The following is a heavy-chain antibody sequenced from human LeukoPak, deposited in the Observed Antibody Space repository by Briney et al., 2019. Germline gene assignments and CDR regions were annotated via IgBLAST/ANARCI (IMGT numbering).Heavy chain of an antibody. V-gene: IGHV3-23*01. Sequence: PEAPLRLSCAASGFTFSSYAMSWVRQAPGKGLEWVSAISGSGGSTYYADSVKGRFTISRDNSKNTLYLQMNSLRAEDTAVYYCAKVNKKMADLDYWGQGTLVTVSS. J-gene: IGHJ4*02. CDR2: ISGSGGST. CDR1: GFTFSSYA. D-gene: IGHD5-24*01. CDR3: AKVNKKMADLDY.